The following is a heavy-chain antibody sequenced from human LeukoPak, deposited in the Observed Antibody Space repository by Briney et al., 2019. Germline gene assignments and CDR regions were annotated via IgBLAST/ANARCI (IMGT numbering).Heavy chain of an antibody. CDR1: GYSFSSYW. J-gene: IGHJ4*02. Sequence: GESLKISCKASGYSFSSYWMGGLRQMPGKGLEWMGIIYPGDSDTRYSPSFRGQVTISADKSINTAYLQWNSLKASDTAMYYCARQADYNLLTGYYKGHLDCWGQGTLVTVSS. V-gene: IGHV5-51*01. CDR3: ARQADYNLLTGYYKGHLDC. D-gene: IGHD3-9*01. CDR2: IYPGDSDT.